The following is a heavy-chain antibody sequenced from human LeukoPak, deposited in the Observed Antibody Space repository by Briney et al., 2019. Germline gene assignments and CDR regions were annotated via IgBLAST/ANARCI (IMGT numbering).Heavy chain of an antibody. V-gene: IGHV4-34*01. CDR1: GGSFSDYW. Sequence: TASETLSLTCAVYGGSFSDYWWTWIRQSPGKGLEWIGEVNHSGRTNYNPSLKSRVTISVDTSKNQFSLKLSSVIAADTAVYYCARLWSTDCSGGSCPHQPNYWGQGTLVTVSS. CDR2: VNHSGRT. D-gene: IGHD2-15*01. CDR3: ARLWSTDCSGGSCPHQPNY. J-gene: IGHJ4*02.